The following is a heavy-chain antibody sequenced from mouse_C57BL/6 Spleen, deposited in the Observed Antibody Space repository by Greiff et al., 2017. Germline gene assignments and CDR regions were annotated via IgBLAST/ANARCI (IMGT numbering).Heavy chain of an antibody. Sequence: EVKLMESGGGLVKPGGSLKLSCAASGFTFSSYTMSWVRQTPEKRLEWVATISGGGGNTYYPDSVKGRFTISRDNAKNTLFLQMTSLRSEDTAMYYCARWRKDYAMDYWGQGTSVTVSS. CDR2: ISGGGGNT. CDR3: ARWRKDYAMDY. V-gene: IGHV5-9*04. CDR1: GFTFSSYT. J-gene: IGHJ4*01.